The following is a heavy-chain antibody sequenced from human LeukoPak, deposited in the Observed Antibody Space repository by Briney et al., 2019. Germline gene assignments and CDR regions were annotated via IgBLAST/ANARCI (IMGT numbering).Heavy chain of an antibody. D-gene: IGHD7-27*01. Sequence: GGSRRLSCAASGFTFSSYNMNWVRQAPGKGLEWVSYIDITSSTIHYADSVKGRFTISRDNAKNSLYLQMNSLRDEDTAMYYCARDHNWGFDFWGQGTLVTVSS. CDR1: GFTFSSYN. CDR2: IDITSSTI. V-gene: IGHV3-48*02. CDR3: ARDHNWGFDF. J-gene: IGHJ4*02.